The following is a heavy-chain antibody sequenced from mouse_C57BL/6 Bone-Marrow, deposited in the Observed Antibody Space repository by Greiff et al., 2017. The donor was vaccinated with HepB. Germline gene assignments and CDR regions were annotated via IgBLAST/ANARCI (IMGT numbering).Heavy chain of an antibody. J-gene: IGHJ4*01. CDR3: ARDSSGYLGYYYAMDD. Sequence: VQLQQSGAELARPGASVKLSCKASGYTFPSYGISWVKQRTGQGLEWIGEIYPRSGNTYYNEKFKGKATLTADKSSSTAYMELRSLTSEDSAVYFCARDSSGYLGYYYAMDDWGQGTSVTVSS. D-gene: IGHD3-2*02. V-gene: IGHV1-81*01. CDR2: IYPRSGNT. CDR1: GYTFPSYG.